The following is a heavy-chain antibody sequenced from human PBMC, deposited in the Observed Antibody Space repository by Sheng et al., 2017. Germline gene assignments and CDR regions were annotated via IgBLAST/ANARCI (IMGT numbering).Heavy chain of an antibody. V-gene: IGHV1-2*06. D-gene: IGHD4-17*01. J-gene: IGHJ4*02. CDR2: IDPNTGGA. CDR3: ARPPSDYGDKRGGTT. Sequence: QVQLVQSGAEMKKPGASVKVSCKTSGYTFTGYFMYWVRQAPGQGLEWMGRIDPNTGGADYAQNFQGRVTLTRDTSTSTAYMELTGLRSDDTAVYYCARPPSDYGDKRGGTTWGQGTLVT. CDR1: GYTFTGYF.